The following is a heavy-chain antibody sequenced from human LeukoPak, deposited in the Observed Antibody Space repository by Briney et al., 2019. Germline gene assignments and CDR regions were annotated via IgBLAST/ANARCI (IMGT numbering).Heavy chain of an antibody. V-gene: IGHV1-46*01. J-gene: IGHJ4*02. D-gene: IGHD6-6*01. CDR3: ARDLALYSSSSGPLDY. Sequence: GASVKVSCTASGYTFTSYYMHWVRQAPGQGLEWMGIINPSGGSTSYAQKFQGRVTMTRDTSTSTVYMELSSLRSEDTAVYYCARDLALYSSSSGPLDYWGQGTLVTVSS. CDR1: GYTFTSYY. CDR2: INPSGGST.